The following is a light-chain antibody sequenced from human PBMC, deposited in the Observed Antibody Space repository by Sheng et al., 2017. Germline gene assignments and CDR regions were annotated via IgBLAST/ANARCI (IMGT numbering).Light chain of an antibody. V-gene: IGKV1-27*01. J-gene: IGKJ1*01. Sequence: DIQMTQSPSSLSASVGDRVTITCRASQDIRNYLAWYQQKPGKVPKLLIYAASTLQSGVPSRFSGSGSGTDFTLTISSLQPEDVATYYCQKYNSAPSWTFGQGTKVEIK. CDR3: QKYNSAPSWT. CDR2: AAS. CDR1: QDIRNY.